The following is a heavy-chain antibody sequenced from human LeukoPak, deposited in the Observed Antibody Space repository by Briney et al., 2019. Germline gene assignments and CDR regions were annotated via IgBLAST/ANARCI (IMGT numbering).Heavy chain of an antibody. J-gene: IGHJ6*02. Sequence: SETLSLTCTVSGGSISTYYWNRIRQPPGKGLEWIGYIYYSGSTNYNPSLKSRVTISVDTSKNQFSLKLSAVTAADTAVYYCAREDPQTTVPEGMDVWGQGTTVTVSS. CDR1: GGSISTYY. V-gene: IGHV4-59*01. D-gene: IGHD4-17*01. CDR2: IYYSGST. CDR3: AREDPQTTVPEGMDV.